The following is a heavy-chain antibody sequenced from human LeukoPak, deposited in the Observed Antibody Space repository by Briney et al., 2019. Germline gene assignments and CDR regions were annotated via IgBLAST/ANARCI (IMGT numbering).Heavy chain of an antibody. CDR3: ARYAPNDCSSTSCPLDY. D-gene: IGHD2-2*01. Sequence: TGGSLRLSCAASGFTFSSYSMNWVRQAPGKGLEWVSSISSSSSYIYYADSVKGRFTISRDNAKNSLYLQMNSLRAEDTAVYYCARYAPNDCSSTSCPLDYWGQGTLVTVSS. V-gene: IGHV3-21*01. CDR1: GFTFSSYS. CDR2: ISSSSSYI. J-gene: IGHJ4*02.